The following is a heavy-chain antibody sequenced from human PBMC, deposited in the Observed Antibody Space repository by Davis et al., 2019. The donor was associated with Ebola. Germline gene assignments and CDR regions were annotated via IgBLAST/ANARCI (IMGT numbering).Heavy chain of an antibody. D-gene: IGHD2-2*01. CDR1: GFTFSSYA. CDR2: ISGSGGST. V-gene: IGHV3-23*01. Sequence: GESLKIPCAASGFTFSSYAMSWVRQAPGKGLEWVSAISGSGGSTYYADSVKGRFTISRDNSKNTLYLQMNSLRAEDTAVYYCALTGEYQLLVPFDIWGQGTMVTVSS. J-gene: IGHJ3*02. CDR3: ALTGEYQLLVPFDI.